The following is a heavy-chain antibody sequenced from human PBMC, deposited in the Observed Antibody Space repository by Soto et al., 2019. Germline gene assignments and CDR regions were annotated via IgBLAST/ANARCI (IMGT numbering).Heavy chain of an antibody. D-gene: IGHD5-18*01. CDR2: ISHDGTKT. CDR1: GFNFGAYG. J-gene: IGHJ6*02. V-gene: IGHV3-30*18. Sequence: QVQLVESGGGVVQPGTSLRLACEASGFNFGAYGMHWVRQAPGKGLEWVAVISHDGTKTYYSDSVKGRFTVSRDNSKNMLYMQMVSLRPDDTAVYSCAKDRRDGYTTCSRCYGVDVWGQGPTVTVSS. CDR3: AKDRRDGYTTCSRCYGVDV.